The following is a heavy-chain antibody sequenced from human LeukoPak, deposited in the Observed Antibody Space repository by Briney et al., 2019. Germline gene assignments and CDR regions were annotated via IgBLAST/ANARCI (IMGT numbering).Heavy chain of an antibody. J-gene: IGHJ4*02. Sequence: SVKVSCKASGGTFSSYAISWVRQAPGQGLEWMGRIIPIFGIANYAQKFQGRVTITADKSTSTAYMELSSLRSEDTAVYYCARDVVRGVIYYWGQGTLVTVSS. D-gene: IGHD3-10*01. CDR3: ARDVVRGVIYY. CDR1: GGTFSSYA. V-gene: IGHV1-69*04. CDR2: IIPIFGIA.